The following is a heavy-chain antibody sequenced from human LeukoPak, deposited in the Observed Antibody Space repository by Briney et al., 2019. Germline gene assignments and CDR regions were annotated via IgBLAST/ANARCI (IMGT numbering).Heavy chain of an antibody. V-gene: IGHV4-39*07. D-gene: IGHD3-16*01. CDR2: ISQTENS. Sequence: SETLSLTCRLSGGSLSSSNYYWGWIRQPPGKGLEWIGSISQTENSYNNPPLKSRVTISVDTSKNQFSLKLSSVTAADTAVYYCARFDYFRGNGNHGMDAFDVWGQGTMVTVSS. CDR1: GGSLSSSNYY. CDR3: ARFDYFRGNGNHGMDAFDV. J-gene: IGHJ3*01.